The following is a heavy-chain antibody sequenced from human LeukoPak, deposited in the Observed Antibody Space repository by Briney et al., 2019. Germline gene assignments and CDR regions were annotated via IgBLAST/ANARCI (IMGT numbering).Heavy chain of an antibody. CDR1: GGSISSGGYY. D-gene: IGHD3-22*01. V-gene: IGHV4-31*03. CDR2: IYYSGST. J-gene: IGHJ4*02. Sequence: SETLSLTCIVSGGSISSGGYYWSWIRQHPGKGLEWIGYIYYSGSTYYNPSLKSRVTISVDTSKNQFSLKLSYVTAADTAVYYCARVFKYYDSSGIDYWGQGTLVTVSS. CDR3: ARVFKYYDSSGIDY.